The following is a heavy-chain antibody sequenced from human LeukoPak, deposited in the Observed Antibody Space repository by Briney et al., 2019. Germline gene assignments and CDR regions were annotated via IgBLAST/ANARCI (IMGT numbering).Heavy chain of an antibody. D-gene: IGHD3-22*01. CDR2: IYYSGST. V-gene: IGHV4-59*01. CDR3: ARDRELSGYYFYAFDI. J-gene: IGHJ3*02. CDR1: GGSISSYY. Sequence: PSETLSLTCTVSGGSISSYYWSWIRQPPGKGLEWIGYIYYSGSTNYNPSLKSRVTISVDTSKNQFSLKLSSVTAADTAVYYCARDRELSGYYFYAFDIWGQGTMVTVSS.